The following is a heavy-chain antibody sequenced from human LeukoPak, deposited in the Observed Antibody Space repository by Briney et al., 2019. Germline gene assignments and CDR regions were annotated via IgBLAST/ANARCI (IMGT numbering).Heavy chain of an antibody. CDR2: IYHSGNT. D-gene: IGHD3-3*01. CDR1: GASISSYY. J-gene: IGHJ4*02. V-gene: IGHV4-59*01. CDR3: ARGNGYSLVY. Sequence: IPSETLSLTCTVSGASISSYYWNWIRQPPGKGLEWIGHIYHSGNTNYNPSLKSRVTISIDRSKNQFSLKLNSVTAADTAVYYCARGNGYSLVYWGQGTLVTVSS.